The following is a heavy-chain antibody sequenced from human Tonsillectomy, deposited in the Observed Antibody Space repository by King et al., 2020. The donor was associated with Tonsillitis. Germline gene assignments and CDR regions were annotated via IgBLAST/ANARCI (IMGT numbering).Heavy chain of an antibody. CDR3: AIASYYYDRTGYYGAFDI. Sequence: VQLVESGGGLVQPGRSLRLSCAASGFNFDDYATHWVRQAPGKGLEWVSGISWNSGRIGYAVVVKGRFTISRDNAKHSLYLQMDSLRPEDTALYYCAIASYYYDRTGYYGAFDIWGRGTMVTVSS. D-gene: IGHD3-22*01. V-gene: IGHV3-9*01. CDR1: GFNFDDYA. J-gene: IGHJ3*02. CDR2: ISWNSGRI.